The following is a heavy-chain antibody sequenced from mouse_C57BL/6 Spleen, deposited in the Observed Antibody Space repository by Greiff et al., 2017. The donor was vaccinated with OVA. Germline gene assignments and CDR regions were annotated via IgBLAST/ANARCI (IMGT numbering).Heavy chain of an antibody. Sequence: EVMLVESAGGLVQPGSSMKLSCTASGFTFSDYYMAWVRQVPEKGLEWVANINYDGSSTYYLDSLKSRFIISRDNAKNILYLQMSSLKSEDTATYYCARDRYYGSRDAMDYWGQGTSVTVSS. CDR1: GFTFSDYY. CDR3: ARDRYYGSRDAMDY. CDR2: INYDGSST. V-gene: IGHV5-16*01. D-gene: IGHD1-1*01. J-gene: IGHJ4*01.